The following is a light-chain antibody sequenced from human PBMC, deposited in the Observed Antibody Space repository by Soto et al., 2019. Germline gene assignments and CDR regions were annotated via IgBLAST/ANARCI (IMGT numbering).Light chain of an antibody. CDR3: SSYTSSSTLYV. Sequence: QSVLTQPASVSGSPGQSITISCTGTSSDVGGYNYVSWYQQHPGKAPKLMIYEVSNRPSGVSNRFSGSKSGNTASLTISGFQAEDEADYYCSSYTSSSTLYVFGTGTKVTVL. CDR2: EVS. CDR1: SSDVGGYNY. J-gene: IGLJ1*01. V-gene: IGLV2-14*01.